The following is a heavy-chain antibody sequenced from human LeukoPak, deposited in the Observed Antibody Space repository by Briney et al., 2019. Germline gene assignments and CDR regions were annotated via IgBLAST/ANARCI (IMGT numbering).Heavy chain of an antibody. CDR2: ISGSGSNT. CDR3: ARDGRYDSSGYYDY. CDR1: GFTFSNYA. D-gene: IGHD3-22*01. Sequence: GGSLRLSCAASGFTFSNYAMTWVRQAPGKGLECVSVISGSGSNTDYADSVKGRFTISRDNSKNTLSLQMNSLRDEDTAVYYCARDGRYDSSGYYDYWGQGILVTVSS. V-gene: IGHV3-23*01. J-gene: IGHJ4*02.